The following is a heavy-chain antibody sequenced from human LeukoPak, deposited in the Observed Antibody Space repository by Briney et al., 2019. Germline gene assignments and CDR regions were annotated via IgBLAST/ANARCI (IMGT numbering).Heavy chain of an antibody. CDR3: AYETHCGGTIDY. J-gene: IGHJ4*02. CDR1: GFTFNTYG. D-gene: IGHD1/OR15-1a*01. Sequence: PGGSLRLSCAASGFTFNTYGMHWVRQAPGKELEGGSFTRYDGDTKHYADSVRGRFTVSRDNSKNMLYLQMNSLRVEDTAVYYCAYETHCGGTIDYWGQGTLVTVSS. CDR2: TRYDGDTK. V-gene: IGHV3-30*02.